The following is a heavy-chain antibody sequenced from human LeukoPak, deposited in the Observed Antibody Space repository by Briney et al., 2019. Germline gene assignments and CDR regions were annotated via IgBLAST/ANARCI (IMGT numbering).Heavy chain of an antibody. Sequence: AGGSLRLSCAASGFTFSSYAMSWVRQAPGKGLEWVSGINWNGGSTGYADSVKGRFTISRDNAKNSLYLQMNSLRAEDTALYYCARECPRDDYTCGWFDPWGQGTLVTVSS. CDR3: ARECPRDDYTCGWFDP. CDR1: GFTFSSYA. CDR2: INWNGGST. J-gene: IGHJ5*02. D-gene: IGHD5-24*01. V-gene: IGHV3-20*04.